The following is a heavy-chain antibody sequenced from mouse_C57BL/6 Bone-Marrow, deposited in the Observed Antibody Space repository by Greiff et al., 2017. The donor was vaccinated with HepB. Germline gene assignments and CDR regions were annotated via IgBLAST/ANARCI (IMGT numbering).Heavy chain of an antibody. CDR1: GYSITSGYY. D-gene: IGHD1-1*01. J-gene: IGHJ2*01. Sequence: EVKLQESGPGLVKPSQSLSLTCSVTGYSITSGYYWNWIRQFPGNKLEWMGYISYDGSNNYNPSLKNRISITRDTSKNQFFLKLNSVTTEDTATYYCARAGYYYEDYWGQGTTLTVSS. V-gene: IGHV3-6*01. CDR3: ARAGYYYEDY. CDR2: ISYDGSN.